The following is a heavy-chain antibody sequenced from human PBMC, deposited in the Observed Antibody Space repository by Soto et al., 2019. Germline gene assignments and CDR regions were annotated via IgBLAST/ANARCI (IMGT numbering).Heavy chain of an antibody. V-gene: IGHV4-34*01. CDR1: GGSFSGYY. J-gene: IGHJ3*02. D-gene: IGHD1-26*01. Sequence: SETLSLTCAVYGGSFSGYYWSWIRQPPGKGLEWIGEINHSGSTNYNPSLKSRVTISVDTSKNQFSLKLSSVTAADTAVYYCARIRYSGSSGNAFDIWGEGTMVTVSS. CDR3: ARIRYSGSSGNAFDI. CDR2: INHSGST.